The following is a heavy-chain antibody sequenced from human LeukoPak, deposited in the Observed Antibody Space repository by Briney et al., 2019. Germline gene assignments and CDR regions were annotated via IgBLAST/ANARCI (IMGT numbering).Heavy chain of an antibody. CDR3: ARGGTMVRGVIIPKNYYYGMDV. D-gene: IGHD3-10*01. V-gene: IGHV4-34*01. CDR1: GGSFSGYY. J-gene: IGHJ6*04. Sequence: SETLSLTCAVYGGSFSGYYWSWIRQPPRKGLEWIGEINHSGSTNYNPSLKSRVTISVDTSKNQFSLKLSSVTAADTAVYYCARGGTMVRGVIIPKNYYYGMDVWGKGTTVTVSS. CDR2: INHSGST.